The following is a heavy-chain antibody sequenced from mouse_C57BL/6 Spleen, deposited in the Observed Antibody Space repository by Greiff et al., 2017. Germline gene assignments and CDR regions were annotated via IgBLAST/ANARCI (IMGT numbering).Heavy chain of an antibody. Sequence: VQLQQSGPELVKPGASVKMSCKASGYTFTDYNMHWVKQSHGKSLEWIGYINPNNGGTSYNQKFKGKATLTVNKSSSTAYMELRSLTSEDSAVYYCAREGLYYYGSSWYFDVWGTGTTVTVSS. CDR3: AREGLYYYGSSWYFDV. D-gene: IGHD1-1*01. CDR2: INPNNGGT. J-gene: IGHJ1*03. CDR1: GYTFTDYN. V-gene: IGHV1-22*01.